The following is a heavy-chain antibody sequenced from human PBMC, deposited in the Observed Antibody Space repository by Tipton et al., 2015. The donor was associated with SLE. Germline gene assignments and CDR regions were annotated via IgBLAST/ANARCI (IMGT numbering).Heavy chain of an antibody. J-gene: IGHJ3*02. CDR2: IYSGGSST. V-gene: IGHV3-23*03. D-gene: IGHD3-10*01. CDR3: ARTEMVREVTTDAFDI. Sequence: SLRLSCAASGFTFSSYAMSWVRQAPGKGLEWVSVIYSGGSSTYYADSVEGRFTISRNNSKNTLYLQMNSLRAEDTAVYYCARTEMVREVTTDAFDIWDQGTGVTVSS. CDR1: GFTFSSYA.